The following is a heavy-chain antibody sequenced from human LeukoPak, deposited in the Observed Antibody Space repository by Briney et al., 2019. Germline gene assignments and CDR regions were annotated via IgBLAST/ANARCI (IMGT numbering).Heavy chain of an antibody. J-gene: IGHJ5*02. Sequence: SETLSLTCTVSGGSISSSSYYWGWIRQPPGKGLEWIGGIYYSGSTYYNPSLKSRVTISVDTSKNQFSLKLSSVTAADTAVYYCARDPLGTHYYDSSGYYPRWFDPWGQGTLVTVSS. CDR2: IYYSGST. CDR1: GGSISSSSYY. V-gene: IGHV4-39*07. D-gene: IGHD3-22*01. CDR3: ARDPLGTHYYDSSGYYPRWFDP.